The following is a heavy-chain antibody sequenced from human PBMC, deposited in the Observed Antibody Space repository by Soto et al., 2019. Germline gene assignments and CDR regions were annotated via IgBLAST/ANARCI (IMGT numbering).Heavy chain of an antibody. D-gene: IGHD4-17*01. V-gene: IGHV3-23*01. CDR3: ARGSAYSDYDLEY. CDR1: GFTFSSYA. CDR2: VSGTGGSA. J-gene: IGHJ4*02. Sequence: QPGGSLRLSCAASGFTFSSYAMTWVRQAPGKGLEWVSGVSGTGGSAYYADSAKGRFTISRDKSTNTLYLHMNSLRAEDTAVYYCARGSAYSDYDLEYWGQGTLVTVSS.